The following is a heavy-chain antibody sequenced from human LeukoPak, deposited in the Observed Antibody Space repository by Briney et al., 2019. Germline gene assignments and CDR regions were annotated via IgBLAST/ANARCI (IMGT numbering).Heavy chain of an antibody. CDR2: IYYSGST. CDR1: GYSLSSGYY. J-gene: IGHJ4*02. Sequence: SETLSLTCTVSGYSLSSGYYWGWIRQPPGKGLEWIGYIYYSGSTNYNPSLKSRVTISVDTSKNQFSLKLSSVTAADTAVYYCARGRDGYSNWGQGTLVTVSS. D-gene: IGHD5-24*01. V-gene: IGHV4-61*01. CDR3: ARGRDGYSN.